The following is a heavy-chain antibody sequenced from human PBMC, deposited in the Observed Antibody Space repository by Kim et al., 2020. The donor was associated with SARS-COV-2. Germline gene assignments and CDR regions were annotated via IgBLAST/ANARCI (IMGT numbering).Heavy chain of an antibody. D-gene: IGHD6-13*01. CDR2: ISWDGGST. Sequence: GGSLRLSCAASGFTFDDYTMHWVRQAPGKGLEWVSLISWDGGSTYYADSVKGRFTISRDNSKNSLYLQMNSLRTEDTALYYCAKDMSGSSWTGYFDYWGQGTLVTVSS. CDR1: GFTFDDYT. J-gene: IGHJ4*02. V-gene: IGHV3-43*01. CDR3: AKDMSGSSWTGYFDY.